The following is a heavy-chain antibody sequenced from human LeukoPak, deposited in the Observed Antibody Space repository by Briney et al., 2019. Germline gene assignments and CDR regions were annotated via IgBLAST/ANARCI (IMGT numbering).Heavy chain of an antibody. J-gene: IGHJ4*02. CDR1: GGSISSYY. CDR2: IYYSGGT. D-gene: IGHD1-26*01. CDR3: ARLGFSNSGSYLAPSDY. Sequence: SETLSLTCTVSGGSISSYYWSWIRQPPGKGLEWIGYIYYSGGTNYNPSLKSRVTISVDTSKNQFSLKLISVTAADTAVYYCARLGFSNSGSYLAPSDYWGQGTLVTVSS. V-gene: IGHV4-59*08.